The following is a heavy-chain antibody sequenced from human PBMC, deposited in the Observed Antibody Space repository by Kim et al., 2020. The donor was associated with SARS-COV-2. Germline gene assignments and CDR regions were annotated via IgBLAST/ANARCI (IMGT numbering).Heavy chain of an antibody. J-gene: IGHJ6*02. Sequence: ASVKVSCKASGYTLANYHVHWVRQAPGQGLEWMGLINLSGGSTDYAQNFQARVTMTRDTSTSTVYLDLSRLTSDDTAVYSCARANRKSLDVWGQGTTVIVS. CDR3: ARANRKSLDV. CDR2: INLSGGST. V-gene: IGHV1-46*01. CDR1: GYTLANYH.